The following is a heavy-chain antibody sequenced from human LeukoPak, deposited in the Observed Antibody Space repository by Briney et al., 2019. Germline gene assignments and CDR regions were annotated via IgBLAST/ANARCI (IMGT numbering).Heavy chain of an antibody. J-gene: IGHJ3*02. CDR1: GFTFSSYW. D-gene: IGHD6-13*01. V-gene: IGHV3-74*01. CDR2: INGDGSNT. CDR3: AKTREAAATGLDAFDI. Sequence: GGSLRLSCAASGFTFSSYWMHWVRQDPGKGLVWVSRINGDGSNTIYADSVKGRFTISRDNAKNTLYLQMNSLTTEDTAVYYCAKTREAAATGLDAFDIWGQGTMVTVSS.